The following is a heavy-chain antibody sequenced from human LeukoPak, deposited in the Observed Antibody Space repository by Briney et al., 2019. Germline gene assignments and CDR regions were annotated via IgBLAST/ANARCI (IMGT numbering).Heavy chain of an antibody. V-gene: IGHV1-2*02. CDR2: INPNSGGT. D-gene: IGHD3-22*01. CDR3: ARVRQPIYRYYYDSSGYYPFDY. CDR1: GYTFTGYY. J-gene: IGHJ4*02. Sequence: GASVKVSCKASGYTFTGYYMHWVRQAPGQGLEWMGWINPNSGGTNYAQKFQGRVTMTRDTSISTAYMELSRLRSDDTAVYYCARVRQPIYRYYYDSSGYYPFDYWGQGTLVTVSS.